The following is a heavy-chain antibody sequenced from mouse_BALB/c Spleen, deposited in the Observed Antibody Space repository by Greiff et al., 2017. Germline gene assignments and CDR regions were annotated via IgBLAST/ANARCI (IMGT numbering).Heavy chain of an antibody. J-gene: IGHJ4*01. CDR2: IWAGGST. D-gene: IGHD1-2*01. CDR1: GFSLTSYG. V-gene: IGHV2-9*02. Sequence: VQLQESGPGLVAPSQSLSITCTVSGFSLTSYGVHWVRQPPGKGLEWLGVIWAGGSTNYNSALMSRLSISKDNSKSPVFLKMNSLQTDDTAMYYCARDRHYYGYYAMDYWGQGTSVTVSS. CDR3: ARDRHYYGYYAMDY.